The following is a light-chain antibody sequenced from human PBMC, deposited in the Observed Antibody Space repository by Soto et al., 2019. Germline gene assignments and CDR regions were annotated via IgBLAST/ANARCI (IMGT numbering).Light chain of an antibody. Sequence: QSALTQPASVSGSPGQSITISCTGSSSDIGGYKYVSWYQHFPGKAPKLIIYEVSSRPSGVSYRFSGSKSGNTASLTVSGLQAEDEADYYCSSSAGGYTWVFGGGTKVTVL. J-gene: IGLJ3*02. CDR1: SSDIGGYKY. V-gene: IGLV2-14*01. CDR3: SSSAGGYTWV. CDR2: EVS.